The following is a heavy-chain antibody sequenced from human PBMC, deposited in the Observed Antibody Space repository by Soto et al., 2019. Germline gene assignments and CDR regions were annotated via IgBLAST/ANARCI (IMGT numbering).Heavy chain of an antibody. CDR3: TRGKRITMVRGVTSYGMDV. CDR1: GGSFSGYY. D-gene: IGHD3-10*01. J-gene: IGHJ6*02. CDR2: INHSGST. Sequence: SETLSLTCAVYGGSFSGYYWSWIRQPPGKGLEWIGEINHSGSTNYNPSLKSRVTISVDTSKNQFSLKLSSVTAADTAVYYCTRGKRITMVRGVTSYGMDVWGQGTTVTVSS. V-gene: IGHV4-34*01.